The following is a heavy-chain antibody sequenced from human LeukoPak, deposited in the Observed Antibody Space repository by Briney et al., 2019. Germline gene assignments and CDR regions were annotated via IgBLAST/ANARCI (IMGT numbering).Heavy chain of an antibody. Sequence: GGSLRLSCAASGFTFSTYWMSWVRQAPGKGLEWVANIKQDGSEKYYLDSVKGRFTISIDNAKNSLYLQMNRLGAEETAVYFCTREAAAGIDYWGQGTLVTVSS. J-gene: IGHJ4*02. CDR2: IKQDGSEK. CDR1: GFTFSTYW. CDR3: TREAAAGIDY. D-gene: IGHD6-13*01. V-gene: IGHV3-7*01.